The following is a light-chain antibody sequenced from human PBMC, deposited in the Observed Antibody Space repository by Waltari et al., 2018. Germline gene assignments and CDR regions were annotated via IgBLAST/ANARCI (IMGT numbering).Light chain of an antibody. V-gene: IGLV3-21*04. CDR1: NIGSYS. CDR3: HVWHPDVDPGV. Sequence: SYVLTQPPSVSVAPGETARITCGGDNIGSYSVHWYQQRPGQAPMLVIYYVSDRPSGIPERFSGSNAGNTATRTISRVEAGDEAKYYCHVWHPDVDPGVFGTGTDVTVL. CDR2: YVS. J-gene: IGLJ1*01.